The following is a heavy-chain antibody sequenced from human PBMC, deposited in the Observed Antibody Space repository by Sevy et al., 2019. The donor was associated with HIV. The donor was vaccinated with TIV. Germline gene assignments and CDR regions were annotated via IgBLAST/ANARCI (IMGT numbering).Heavy chain of an antibody. V-gene: IGHV3-23*01. CDR2: LSFGCGEK. CDR3: AREGCTKPHDY. Sequence: GGSLRLSCAASGFTFSKYSMSWVRQPPGKGLEWVSTLSFGCGEKNHADSVKGRFTISRDNSKNSRYLQMNNLGAEDTAVYYCAREGCTKPHDYWGQGTLVTVSS. J-gene: IGHJ4*02. D-gene: IGHD2-8*01. CDR1: GFTFSKYS.